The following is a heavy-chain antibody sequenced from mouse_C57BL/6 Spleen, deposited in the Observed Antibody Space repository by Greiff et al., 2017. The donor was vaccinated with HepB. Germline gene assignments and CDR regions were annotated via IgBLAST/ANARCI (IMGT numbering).Heavy chain of an antibody. CDR2: ISSGSSTI. CDR3: ARDRGSSYAMDY. CDR1: GFTFSDYG. V-gene: IGHV5-17*01. D-gene: IGHD1-1*01. Sequence: EVKLVESGGGLVKPGGSLKLSCAASGFTFSDYGMHWVRQAPEKGLEWVAYISSGSSTIYYAETVKGRFTISRDNAKNTLFLQMTSLRSEDTAMYYCARDRGSSYAMDYWGQGTSVTVSS. J-gene: IGHJ4*01.